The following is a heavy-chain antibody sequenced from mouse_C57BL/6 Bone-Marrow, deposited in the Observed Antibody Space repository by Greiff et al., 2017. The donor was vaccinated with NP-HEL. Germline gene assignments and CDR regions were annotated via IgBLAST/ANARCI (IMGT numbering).Heavy chain of an antibody. Sequence: VQLQQSGAELVRPGASVTLSCKASGYTFTDYEMHWVKQTPVHGLEWIGAIDPETGGTAYNQKFKGKAILTADKSSSTAYMELRSLTSEDSAVYYCTSYYYGSRYAMDYWGQGTSVTVSS. V-gene: IGHV1-15*01. CDR3: TSYYYGSRYAMDY. J-gene: IGHJ4*01. CDR1: GYTFTDYE. CDR2: IDPETGGT. D-gene: IGHD1-1*01.